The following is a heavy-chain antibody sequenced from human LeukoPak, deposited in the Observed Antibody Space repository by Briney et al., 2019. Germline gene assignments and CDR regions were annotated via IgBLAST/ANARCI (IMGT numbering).Heavy chain of an antibody. D-gene: IGHD3-22*01. V-gene: IGHV3-53*01. CDR3: ARHFYDNTFDI. CDR1: GLTARSNY. CDR2: IYSDSST. Sequence: PGGSLRLSCAVSGLTARSNYMTWVRQAPGKGLEWVSIIYSDSSTYYADSVKGRFTISTDNSKNTLYLQMNSLRAEDTAVYYCARHFYDNTFDIWGQGTMVTVSS. J-gene: IGHJ3*02.